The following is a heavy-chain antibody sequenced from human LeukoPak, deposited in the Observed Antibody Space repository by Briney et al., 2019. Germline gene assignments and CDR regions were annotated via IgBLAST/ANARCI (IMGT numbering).Heavy chain of an antibody. CDR2: VSTGSNYI. CDR1: GFTFSSYS. J-gene: IGHJ5*02. D-gene: IGHD2-15*01. V-gene: IGHV3-21*01. Sequence: GGSLRLSCTASGFTFSSYSLNWVRQAPGKGLEWVSSVSTGSNYIYYADSVKGRFTISRDNDKNSLYLQMNSLRAEDTAVYHCARAVVVVVAANWFDPWGQGTLVTVSS. CDR3: ARAVVVVVAANWFDP.